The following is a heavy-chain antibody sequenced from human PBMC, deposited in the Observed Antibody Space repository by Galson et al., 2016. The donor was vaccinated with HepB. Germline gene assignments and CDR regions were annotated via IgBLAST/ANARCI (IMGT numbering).Heavy chain of an antibody. D-gene: IGHD2-21*01. CDR2: IYPGDFDI. CDR3: ARSLTGSVDLRGAIYNYDAMDV. J-gene: IGHJ6*02. V-gene: IGHV5-51*01. Sequence: QSGAEVKKPGESLKISCRGSGYTFDTYWIGWVRQMPGKGLEWMGIIYPGDFDIRYSPPFQGQVTISVDKSISTAYLQWSSLTASDTAMYYCARSLTGSVDLRGAIYNYDAMDVWGQGTTVMVSS. CDR1: GYTFDTYW.